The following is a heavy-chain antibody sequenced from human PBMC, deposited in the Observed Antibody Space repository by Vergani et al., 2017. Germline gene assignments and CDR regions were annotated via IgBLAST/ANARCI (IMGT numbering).Heavy chain of an antibody. J-gene: IGHJ4*02. CDR2: ISSCSSGTI. CDR3: ASLLGYCTRTSCLDDY. D-gene: IGHD2-2*01. V-gene: IGHV3-48*01. Sequence: EVQLVESGGVLVRPGGSLRLSCAASGFTFTTYSMNWVRQAPGKGLEWVSYISSCSSGTIYYADSVKGRFTISRDNAKNSLYLQMNSLRAEDTAVYYCASLLGYCTRTSCLDDYWGQGTLVTVSS. CDR1: GFTFTTYS.